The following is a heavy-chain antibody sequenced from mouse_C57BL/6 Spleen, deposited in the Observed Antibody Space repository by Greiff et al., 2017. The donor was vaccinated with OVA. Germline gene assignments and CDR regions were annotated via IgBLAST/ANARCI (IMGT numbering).Heavy chain of an antibody. CDR3: ARHEDGYFY. CDR1: GFTFSSYT. CDR2: ISGGGGNT. J-gene: IGHJ2*01. D-gene: IGHD2-3*01. Sequence: EVQLVESGGGLVKPGGSLKLSCAASGFTFSSYTMSWVRQTPEKRLEWVATISGGGGNTYYPDSVKGRFTISRDNAKNTLYLQMSSLRSEDTALYYCARHEDGYFYWGQGTTLTVSS. V-gene: IGHV5-9*01.